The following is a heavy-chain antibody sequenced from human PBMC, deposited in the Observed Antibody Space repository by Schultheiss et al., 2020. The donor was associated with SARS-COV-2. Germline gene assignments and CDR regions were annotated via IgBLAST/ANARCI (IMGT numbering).Heavy chain of an antibody. J-gene: IGHJ3*02. CDR2: ISGSGGST. Sequence: GESLKISCAASGFTFSSYAMSWVRQAPGKGLEWVSAISGSGGSTYYADSVKGRFTISRDNSKNTLYLQMNSLRAEDTAVYYCARDQGKNAFDIWGQGTMVTVSS. V-gene: IGHV3-23*01. CDR1: GFTFSSYA. CDR3: ARDQGKNAFDI.